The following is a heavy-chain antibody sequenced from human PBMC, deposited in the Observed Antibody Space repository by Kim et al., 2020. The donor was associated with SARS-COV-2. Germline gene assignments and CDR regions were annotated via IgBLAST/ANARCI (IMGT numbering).Heavy chain of an antibody. J-gene: IGHJ6*02. CDR1: GGSISSGSYY. D-gene: IGHD4-17*01. CDR2: IYTSGST. V-gene: IGHV4-61*02. CDR3: ATFRGYGDGQYYYYYYGMDV. Sequence: SETLSLTCTVSGGSISSGSYYWSWIRQPAGQGLEWIGRIYTSGSTNYNSSLKSRVTLSVDTSKNQFSLKLSSVTAAATAAYYCATFRGYGDGQYYYYYYGMDVWGQRTTVTVSS.